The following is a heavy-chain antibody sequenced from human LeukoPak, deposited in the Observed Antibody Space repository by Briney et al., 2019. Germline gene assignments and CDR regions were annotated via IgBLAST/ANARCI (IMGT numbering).Heavy chain of an antibody. CDR2: IFGSGGGT. Sequence: GRSLRLSCAASGFNFSSYAMTWVRQAPGKGLEWVSTIFGSGGGTYYADSVKGRFTISRDNSKSTLSLQMNSLRAEDTAVYYCAREKAAGQVDLFDPWGQGTLVTVSS. CDR3: AREKAAGQVDLFDP. D-gene: IGHD6-13*01. V-gene: IGHV3-23*01. J-gene: IGHJ5*02. CDR1: GFNFSSYA.